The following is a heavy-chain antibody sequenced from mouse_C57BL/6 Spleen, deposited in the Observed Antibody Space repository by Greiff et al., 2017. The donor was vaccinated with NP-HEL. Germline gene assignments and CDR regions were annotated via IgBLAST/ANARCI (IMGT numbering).Heavy chain of an antibody. CDR2: IYPGDGET. D-gene: IGHD2-4*01. J-gene: IGHJ3*01. CDR1: GYAFSSYW. V-gene: IGHV1-80*01. Sequence: QVQLKQSGAELVKPGASVKISCKASGYAFSSYWMNWVKQRPGKGLEWIGQIYPGDGETNYNGKFKGKATLTADKSSSTAYMQLSSLTSEDSAVYFCARDDYDGFAYWGQGTLVTVSA. CDR3: ARDDYDGFAY.